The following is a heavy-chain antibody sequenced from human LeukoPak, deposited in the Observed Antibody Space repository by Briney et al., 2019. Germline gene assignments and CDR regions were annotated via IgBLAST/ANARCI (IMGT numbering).Heavy chain of an antibody. Sequence: GGSLRLSCAASGFTFSTYWMTWVRQIPGKGLEWVSNIKEDGSETYLAASVKGRFTISRDNAKKSLYLQMNSLREKDTAVYYCTRDIGALVVVPTTFDSWGQGTLVTVSS. D-gene: IGHD2-21*01. CDR3: TRDIGALVVVPTTFDS. J-gene: IGHJ4*02. CDR2: IKEDGSET. CDR1: GFTFSTYW. V-gene: IGHV3-7*03.